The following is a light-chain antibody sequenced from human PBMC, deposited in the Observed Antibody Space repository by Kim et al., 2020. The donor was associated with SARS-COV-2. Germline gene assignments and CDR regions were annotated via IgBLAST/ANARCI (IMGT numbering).Light chain of an antibody. CDR3: HQYYNTRWT. Sequence: DIVMTQSPDSLAVSLGERATINCKSSQSVLYRSNDKNYLAWYQQKPGQPPKLLIYWASTRESGVPDRFSGSGSQTDFTLTISSLQAEDVAVYYCHQYYNTRWTFGQGTKVDIK. CDR1: QSVLYRSNDKNY. CDR2: WAS. V-gene: IGKV4-1*01. J-gene: IGKJ1*01.